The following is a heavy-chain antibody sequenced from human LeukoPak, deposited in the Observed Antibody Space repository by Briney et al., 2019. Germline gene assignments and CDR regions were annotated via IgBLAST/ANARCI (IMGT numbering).Heavy chain of an antibody. J-gene: IGHJ4*02. CDR2: IYHSGST. Sequence: SETLSLTCTVSGYSISSGYYWGWIRQPPGKGLEWIGNIYHSGSTYYNPSLKSRVTISVDTSKNQFSLKLSSVTAADTAVYYCVRSSSSIFDHWGQGTLVTVSS. CDR1: GYSISSGYY. CDR3: VRSSSSIFDH. D-gene: IGHD6-6*01. V-gene: IGHV4-38-2*02.